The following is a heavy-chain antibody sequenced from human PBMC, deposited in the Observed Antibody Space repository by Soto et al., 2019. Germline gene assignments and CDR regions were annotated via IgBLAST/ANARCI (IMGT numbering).Heavy chain of an antibody. CDR1: GFTFDDYA. V-gene: IGHV3-9*01. CDR3: AKGGLLWFGEPSGDYFDY. CDR2: ISWNSGSI. Sequence: EVQLVESGGGLVQPGRSLRLSCAASGFTFDDYAMHWVRQAPGKGLEWVSGISWNSGSIGYADSVKGRFTISRDNAKNSLYLHMNSLRAEDTALYYCAKGGLLWFGEPSGDYFDYWGQGTLVTVSS. J-gene: IGHJ4*02. D-gene: IGHD3-10*01.